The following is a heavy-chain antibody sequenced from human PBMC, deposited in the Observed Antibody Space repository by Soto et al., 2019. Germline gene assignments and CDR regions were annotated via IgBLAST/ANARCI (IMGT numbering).Heavy chain of an antibody. CDR3: ARESEDPTSNFDY. CDR2: ISSTTNYI. J-gene: IGHJ4*02. V-gene: IGHV3-21*06. CDR1: GFTFTRYS. Sequence: GGSLRLSCAASGFTFTRYSMNWVRQAPGKGLEWVSSISSTTNYIYYGDSMKGRFTISRDNAKNSLYLEMNSLRAEDTAVYYCARESEDPTSNFDYWGQGTLVTVSS.